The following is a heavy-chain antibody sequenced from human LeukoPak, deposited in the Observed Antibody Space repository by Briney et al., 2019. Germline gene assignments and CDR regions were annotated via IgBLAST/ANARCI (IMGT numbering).Heavy chain of an antibody. CDR1: GCTFSDFW. J-gene: IGHJ4*02. D-gene: IGHD4-11*01. CDR3: TKGRSNHY. Sequence: GGSLRLSCAASGCTFSDFWMGWVRQAPGKGLEWVANINQGGSESYYVDSVKGRFTISRDNAKKSLFLQMNSLRAEDTAVYYCTKGRSNHYWGQGTLDTVST. CDR2: INQGGSES. V-gene: IGHV3-7*01.